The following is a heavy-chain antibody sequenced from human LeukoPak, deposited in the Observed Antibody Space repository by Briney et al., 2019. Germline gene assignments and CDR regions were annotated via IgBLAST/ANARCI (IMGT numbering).Heavy chain of an antibody. J-gene: IGHJ6*02. Sequence: GGSLRLSCAASGFTFSSYAMSWVRQAPGKGLEWVSVISGSGGSTYYADSVKGRFTISRDNSKNTLYLQMNSLRAEDTAVYYCAKKSSSRNSYYYYGMDVWGQGTTVTVSS. CDR2: ISGSGGST. CDR3: AKKSSSRNSYYYYGMDV. V-gene: IGHV3-23*01. CDR1: GFTFSSYA. D-gene: IGHD1-1*01.